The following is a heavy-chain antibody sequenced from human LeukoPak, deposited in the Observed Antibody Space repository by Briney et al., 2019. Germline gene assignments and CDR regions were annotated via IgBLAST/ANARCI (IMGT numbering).Heavy chain of an antibody. D-gene: IGHD3-3*01. Sequence: GGSLRLSCAASGFTFSSYSMNWVRQAPGKGLEWVSSISSSSSYTYYADSVKGRFTISRDNAKNSLYLQMNSLRAEDTAVYYCAREITRGDAFDIWGQGTMVTVSS. V-gene: IGHV3-21*01. CDR3: AREITRGDAFDI. CDR1: GFTFSSYS. CDR2: ISSSSSYT. J-gene: IGHJ3*02.